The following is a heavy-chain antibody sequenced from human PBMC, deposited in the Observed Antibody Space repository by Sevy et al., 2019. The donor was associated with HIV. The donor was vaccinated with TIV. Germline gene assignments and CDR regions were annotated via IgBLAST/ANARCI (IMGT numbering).Heavy chain of an antibody. D-gene: IGHD3-10*01. CDR3: AKDCCGDSIRYFDY. CDR1: GFTFSSYA. J-gene: IGHJ4*02. Sequence: GGSLRLSCAASGFTFSSYAMSWVRQAPGKGLEWVSAISGSGGSTYYANSVKGRFTISRDNSKNTLYLQVNSLRAEDTAVYYCAKDCCGDSIRYFDYWGQGTLVTVSS. V-gene: IGHV3-23*01. CDR2: ISGSGGST.